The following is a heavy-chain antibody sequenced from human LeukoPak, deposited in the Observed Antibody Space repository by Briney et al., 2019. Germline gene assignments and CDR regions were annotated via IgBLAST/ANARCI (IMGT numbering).Heavy chain of an antibody. CDR1: GASISNCY. CDR3: ARTCTGGQYYYIEV. CDR2: IYSSGST. Sequence: SETLSLTCTVSGASISNCYWSWIRQPPGKGLEYIGFIYSSGSTNYNPSLKSRVTISLDTSRNQFSLKLNSVTAADAAVYYCARTCTGGQYYYIEVWGKGTTVTVSS. V-gene: IGHV4-59*08. J-gene: IGHJ6*03. D-gene: IGHD2-8*02.